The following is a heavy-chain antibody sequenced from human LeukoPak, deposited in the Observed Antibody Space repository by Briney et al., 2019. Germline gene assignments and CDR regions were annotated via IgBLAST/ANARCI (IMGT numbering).Heavy chain of an antibody. D-gene: IGHD3-16*02. CDR1: GDSISSGGYS. CDR3: ARVSSNYDYVWGSYRVEDYFDY. Sequence: SETLSLTCAVSGDSISSGGYSWSWIRQPPGKGLEWIGYIYHSGSTYYNPSLKSRVTISVDRSKNQFSLKLSSVTAADTAVSYCARVSSNYDYVWGSYRVEDYFDYWGQGTLVTVSS. CDR2: IYHSGST. V-gene: IGHV4-30-2*01. J-gene: IGHJ4*02.